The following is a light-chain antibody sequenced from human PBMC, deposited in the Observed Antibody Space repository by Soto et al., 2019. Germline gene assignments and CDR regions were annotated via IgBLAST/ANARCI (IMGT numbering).Light chain of an antibody. CDR2: AAS. CDR3: LQDYSFPLT. CDR1: QGIRND. J-gene: IGKJ4*01. V-gene: IGKV1-6*01. Sequence: AIQMTQSPSSLSASVGDRVTITCRASQGIRNDLGWYRQKPSKAPELLIYAASSLQSGVPSRFSGSGSGTDFTLTISSLQPEDFATYYCLQDYSFPLTFGGGTKVDIK.